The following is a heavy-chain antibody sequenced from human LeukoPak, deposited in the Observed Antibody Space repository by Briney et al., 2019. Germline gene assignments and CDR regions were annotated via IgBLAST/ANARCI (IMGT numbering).Heavy chain of an antibody. CDR1: GFTFSNAW. J-gene: IGHJ4*02. V-gene: IGHV3-64D*09. CDR2: ISSNGGST. Sequence: PGGSLRLSCAASGFTFSNAWMNWVRQAPGKGLEYVSAISSNGGSTYYADSVKGRFTISRDNSKNTLYLQMSSLRAEDTAVYYCVKAPNYYDSSGTKRDFYYFDYWGQGTLVTVSS. D-gene: IGHD3-22*01. CDR3: VKAPNYYDSSGTKRDFYYFDY.